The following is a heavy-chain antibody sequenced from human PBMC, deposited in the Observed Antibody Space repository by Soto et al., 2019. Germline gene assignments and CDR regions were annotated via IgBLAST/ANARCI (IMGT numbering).Heavy chain of an antibody. CDR2: INPDTGGT. Sequence: QVQLMQSGAEVKKSGASVKVSCKASGYSFTAYYIHWVRQAPGQGLEWMGWINPDTGGTDYAQKFGDRVTMTRDTSVTTAYLQMTTLQRSDTAVYYCARAVSRDGSSWYRGAYDSWGQGPLVTVSS. CDR3: ARAVSRDGSSWYRGAYDS. CDR1: GYSFTAYY. D-gene: IGHD6-13*01. J-gene: IGHJ4*02. V-gene: IGHV1-2*02.